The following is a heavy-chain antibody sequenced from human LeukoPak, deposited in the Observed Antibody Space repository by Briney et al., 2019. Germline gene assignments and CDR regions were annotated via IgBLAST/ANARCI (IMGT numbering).Heavy chain of an antibody. CDR1: GYSFTSYW. J-gene: IGHJ4*02. D-gene: IGHD5-24*01. Sequence: GESLKVSCKGSGYSFTSYWIGWVRQMPGKGLEWMGIIYPGDSDTRYSPSFQGQVTISADKSISTAYLQWSSLKASETAMYYCARSCRDGYRDFDYWGQGTLVTVSS. CDR2: IYPGDSDT. CDR3: ARSCRDGYRDFDY. V-gene: IGHV5-51*01.